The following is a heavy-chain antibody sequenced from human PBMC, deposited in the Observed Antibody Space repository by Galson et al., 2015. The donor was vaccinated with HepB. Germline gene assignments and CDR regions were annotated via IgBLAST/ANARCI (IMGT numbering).Heavy chain of an antibody. V-gene: IGHV3-30*04. CDR3: AKELWFGAFYYYGMNV. D-gene: IGHD3-10*01. CDR1: GFTFSSYA. Sequence: SLRLSCAVSGFTFSSYAMHWVRQAPGKGLAWVAVIAYDESIKYYADSVKGRFTISRDISKNTLHLQINSLRAEDTALYYCAKELWFGAFYYYGMNVWDRGTTVTVSS. CDR2: IAYDESIK. J-gene: IGHJ6*02.